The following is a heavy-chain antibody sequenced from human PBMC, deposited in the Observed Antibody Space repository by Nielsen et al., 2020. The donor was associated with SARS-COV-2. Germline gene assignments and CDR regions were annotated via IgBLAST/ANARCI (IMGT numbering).Heavy chain of an antibody. V-gene: IGHV3-33*08. CDR2: IWYDGSTK. J-gene: IGHJ3*01. CDR1: GFTLSNYN. D-gene: IGHD3-16*01. CDR3: ASASAHV. Sequence: GGSLRLSCAASGFTLSNYNMHWVRQAPGKGLEWVALIWYDGSTKYYLDYVKGRFTISRDNAKNTLYLQMNSLRAEDTAVYYCASASAHVWGQGTMVTVSS.